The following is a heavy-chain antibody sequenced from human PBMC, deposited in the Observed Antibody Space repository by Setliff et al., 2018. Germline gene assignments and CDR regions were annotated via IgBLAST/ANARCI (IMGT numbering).Heavy chain of an antibody. J-gene: IGHJ6*03. CDR1: DDSISSRRYY. CDR3: ARMSGFQYIDV. Sequence: SETLSLTCTVSDDSISSRRYYWGWFRQPAGKRLEWIGQIYTSWSTNYNPYFNSRVNISLDTSKNQFSLSLTTVTAADTAVYYCARMSGFQYIDVWGEGTTVTVSS. V-gene: IGHV4-61*09. D-gene: IGHD3-3*01. CDR2: IYTSWST.